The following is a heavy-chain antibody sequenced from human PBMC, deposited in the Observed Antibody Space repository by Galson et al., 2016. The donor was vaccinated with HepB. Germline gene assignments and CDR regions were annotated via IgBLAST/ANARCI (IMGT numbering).Heavy chain of an antibody. CDR2: INPNNGGT. D-gene: IGHD2-15*01. CDR1: GCTFIGYY. V-gene: IGHV1-2*02. Sequence: SVKVSCKASGCTFIGYYVHWVRQAPGQGLEWMGWINPNNGGTKYAQKFQGRVTMTRDTSISTAYMDLSSLRSDDTAVYYCARVTGYCSGGSCANWFDPWGQGTLVTVSS. CDR3: ARVTGYCSGGSCANWFDP. J-gene: IGHJ5*02.